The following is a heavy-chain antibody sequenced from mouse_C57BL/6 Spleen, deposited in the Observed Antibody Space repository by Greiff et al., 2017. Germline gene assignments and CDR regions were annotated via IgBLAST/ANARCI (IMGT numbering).Heavy chain of an antibody. CDR3: ARIYDGYLHAMDY. J-gene: IGHJ4*01. D-gene: IGHD2-3*01. V-gene: IGHV5-17*01. CDR1: GFTFSDYG. CDR2: ISSGSSTI. Sequence: EVQRVESGGGLVKPGGSLKLSCAASGFTFSDYGMHWVRQAPEKGLEWVAYISSGSSTIYYADTVKGRFTISRDNAKNTLFLQMTSLRSEDTAMYYCARIYDGYLHAMDYWGQGTSVTVSS.